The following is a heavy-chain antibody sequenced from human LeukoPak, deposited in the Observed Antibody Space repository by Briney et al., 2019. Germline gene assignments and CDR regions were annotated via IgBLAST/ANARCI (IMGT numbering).Heavy chain of an antibody. CDR3: AKTDIVVVVAATPDL. V-gene: IGHV3-30*18. D-gene: IGHD2-15*01. Sequence: PGRSLRLSCAASGFTFSSYGMHWVRQAPGKGLEWVAVISYDGSNKYYADSVKGRFTISRDNSKNTLYLQMNSLRAEDTAVYYCAKTDIVVVVAATPDLWGQGTLVTVSS. CDR2: ISYDGSNK. J-gene: IGHJ4*02. CDR1: GFTFSSYG.